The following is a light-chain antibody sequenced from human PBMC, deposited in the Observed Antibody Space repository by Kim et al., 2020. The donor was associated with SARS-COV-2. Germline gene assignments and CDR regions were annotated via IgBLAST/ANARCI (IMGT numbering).Light chain of an antibody. J-gene: IGLJ3*02. V-gene: IGLV1-51*01. CDR1: SSNIGNSY. CDR2: DTH. Sequence: GQHVTISCSGSSSNIGNSYVYWYQQLPGTAPKLLIYDTHKRPSGIPDRFSGSKSGTSATLGITGLQTGDEADYYCGTWDSSLSAGVFGGGTQLTVL. CDR3: GTWDSSLSAGV.